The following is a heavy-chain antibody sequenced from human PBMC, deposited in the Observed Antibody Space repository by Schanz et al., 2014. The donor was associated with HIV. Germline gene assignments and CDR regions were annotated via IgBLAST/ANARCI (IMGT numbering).Heavy chain of an antibody. CDR2: ISYDGRNK. D-gene: IGHD4-4*01. Sequence: VHLVESGGGLVQPGGSLRLSCAASGFSFSNFGMHWVRQAPGKGLEWVAVISYDGRNKYYADSVKGRLTISRDNSKKTVFLQMNNLRAEDTAVYYCARDRLHPGNGMDVWGQGTTVTVSS. CDR1: GFSFSNFG. CDR3: ARDRLHPGNGMDV. V-gene: IGHV3-30*03. J-gene: IGHJ6*02.